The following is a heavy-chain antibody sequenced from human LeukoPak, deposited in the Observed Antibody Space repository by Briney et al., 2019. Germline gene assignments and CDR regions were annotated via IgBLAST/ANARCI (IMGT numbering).Heavy chain of an antibody. J-gene: IGHJ3*02. D-gene: IGHD5-24*01. Sequence: SETLSLTCGVYGGSLSRYYWTWIRQPPGKGLEWIGEINHSGSTNYNPSLKSRVTTVVDTSKNQFSLKLNSMTAADTAIYYCARVLRRDAYTHAFDIWGQGTMVTVSS. CDR1: GGSLSRYY. CDR3: ARVLRRDAYTHAFDI. V-gene: IGHV4-34*01. CDR2: INHSGST.